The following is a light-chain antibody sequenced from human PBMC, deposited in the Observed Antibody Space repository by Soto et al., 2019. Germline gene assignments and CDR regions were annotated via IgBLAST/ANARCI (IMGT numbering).Light chain of an antibody. CDR3: QQYNNYPWT. CDR1: QSISGW. J-gene: IGKJ1*01. V-gene: IGKV1-5*01. CDR2: DAS. Sequence: DIQMTQSPSTLSASIGDRVTITCRASQSISGWLAWYQQTPGKAPKLLISDASRLESGVPSRFSGSGSGTEFTLTISSLQPGDSATYYCQQYNNYPWTFGLGTKVEIK.